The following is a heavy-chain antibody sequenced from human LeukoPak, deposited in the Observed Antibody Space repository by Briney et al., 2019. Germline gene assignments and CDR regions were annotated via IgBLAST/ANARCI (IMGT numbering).Heavy chain of an antibody. J-gene: IGHJ5*02. Sequence: SETLSLTCTVSGGSISSSSYYWGWIRQPPGKGLEWIGSIFYSGSAYYNPSLRSRVAISVDTSKNQFSLKLSSVTAADTAVYYCARQGGTLNWFDPWGQGTLVTVSS. CDR2: IFYSGSA. V-gene: IGHV4-39*01. CDR3: ARQGGTLNWFDP. CDR1: GGSISSSSYY. D-gene: IGHD1-7*01.